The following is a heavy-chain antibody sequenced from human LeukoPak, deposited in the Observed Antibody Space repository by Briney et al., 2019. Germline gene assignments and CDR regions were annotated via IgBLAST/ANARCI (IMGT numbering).Heavy chain of an antibody. V-gene: IGHV3-7*01. CDR3: AREGTPGYFDS. CDR1: GFTFSSYW. J-gene: IGHJ4*02. CDR2: IEKDGSEK. D-gene: IGHD2-15*01. Sequence: GGSLRLSCAASGFTFSSYWMSWVRQAPGKGLEWVAKIEKDGSEKHYVDPVKGRFTISRDNAKKSLYLQVNSLRIEDTAVYYCAREGTPGYFDSWGQGTLVTVSS.